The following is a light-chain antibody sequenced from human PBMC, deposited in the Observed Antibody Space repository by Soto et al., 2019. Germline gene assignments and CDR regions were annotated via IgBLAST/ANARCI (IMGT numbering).Light chain of an antibody. CDR1: SSNLEAGYD. CDR3: QAYDYSLTASV. V-gene: IGLV1-40*01. CDR2: GNR. J-gene: IGLJ7*01. Sequence: QSVLTQPPSVSGAPGQRVTISCTGNSSNLEAGYDVHWYQQLPGAAPKLVIFGNRNRPSGVPGRFSGSKSGTSASLAITGLQAEDEADYYCQAYDYSLTASVFGGGTQLTVL.